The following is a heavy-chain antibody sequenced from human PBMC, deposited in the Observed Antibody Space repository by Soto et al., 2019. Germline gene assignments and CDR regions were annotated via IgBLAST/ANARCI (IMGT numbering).Heavy chain of an antibody. CDR1: GGTFSSYA. D-gene: IGHD3-22*01. CDR3: ARSDSSGYYYGTFDY. Sequence: ASVKVSCKASGGTFSSYAISWVRQAPGQGLEWMGGIIPIFGTANYAQKFQGRVTITADESTSTAYMELSSLRSEDTAVYYCARSDSSGYYYGTFDYWGQGTLVTVSS. J-gene: IGHJ4*02. V-gene: IGHV1-69*13. CDR2: IIPIFGTA.